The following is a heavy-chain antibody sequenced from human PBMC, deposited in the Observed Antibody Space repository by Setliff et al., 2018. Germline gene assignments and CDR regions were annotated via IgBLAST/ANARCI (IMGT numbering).Heavy chain of an antibody. V-gene: IGHV4-34*01. CDR2: INHSGTT. CDR3: ARGRNVAACLLDT. Sequence: SETLSLTCSAYGGTFSDYYWTWIRQSPGKGLEWIGEINHSGTTNYNPSLKSRVTISVDTSKNQFSLTMSSVSAADAAVYYCARGRNVAACLLDTWGQGSRVTVSS. J-gene: IGHJ5*02. CDR1: GGTFSDYY. D-gene: IGHD6-6*01.